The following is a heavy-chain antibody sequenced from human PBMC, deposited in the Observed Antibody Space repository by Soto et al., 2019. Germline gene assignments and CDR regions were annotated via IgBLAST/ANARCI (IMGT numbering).Heavy chain of an antibody. D-gene: IGHD2-2*02. J-gene: IGHJ6*02. Sequence: SAKVSFKASAGTFISYAISWVRQAPGQGLEWMGGIIPIFGTANYAQKFQGRVTITADESTSTAYMELSSLRSEDTAVYYCARDRHIVVVPAAIPRTGGARYYYYGMDVWGQGTTVTVSS. V-gene: IGHV1-69*13. CDR1: AGTFISYA. CDR3: ARDRHIVVVPAAIPRTGGARYYYYGMDV. CDR2: IIPIFGTA.